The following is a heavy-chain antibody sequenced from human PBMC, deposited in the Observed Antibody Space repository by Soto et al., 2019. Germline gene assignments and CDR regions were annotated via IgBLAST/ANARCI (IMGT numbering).Heavy chain of an antibody. CDR1: GGSFRGYY. Sequence: PSETLSPTCAFYGGSFRGYYWGLVRQPPGKGLEWIGEINHSGSTNYNPSLKSRVTISVDTSKNQFSLKLSSVTAADTAVYYCARERFTRPYSFPGDYWGQGTLVTVSS. V-gene: IGHV4-34*01. CDR3: ARERFTRPYSFPGDY. J-gene: IGHJ4*02. D-gene: IGHD4-4*01. CDR2: INHSGST.